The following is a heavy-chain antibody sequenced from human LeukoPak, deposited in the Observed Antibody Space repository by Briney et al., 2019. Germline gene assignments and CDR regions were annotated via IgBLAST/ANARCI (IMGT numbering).Heavy chain of an antibody. CDR1: GFTFTSNA. CDR3: AREGVVGAILGY. J-gene: IGHJ4*02. V-gene: IGHV3-30*04. D-gene: IGHD1-26*01. CDR2: ISHDGSNK. Sequence: GGSLRPTCAASGFTFTSNAMHWVRQAPGKGLEWAALISHDGSNKDYGDSVKGRFTISRDNSKNTLYLQMNSLKPEDTAVYYCAREGVVGAILGYWGQGSLVTVSP.